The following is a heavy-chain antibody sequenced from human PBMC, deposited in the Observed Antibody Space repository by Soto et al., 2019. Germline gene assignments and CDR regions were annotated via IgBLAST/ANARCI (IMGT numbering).Heavy chain of an antibody. J-gene: IGHJ6*02. CDR3: AGIGEDVYYGMDV. CDR2: IYSRGDT. D-gene: IGHD2-21*01. CDR1: GGSMTSYY. V-gene: IGHV4-4*07. Sequence: SETLSLTCSVSGGSMTSYYWNWLLQPAGKGLEWMGRIYSRGDTNYNPSVKSRVTMSVDTSKNEFSLRLNSVTAADTAVYYCAGIGEDVYYGMDVWGQGTTVTVSS.